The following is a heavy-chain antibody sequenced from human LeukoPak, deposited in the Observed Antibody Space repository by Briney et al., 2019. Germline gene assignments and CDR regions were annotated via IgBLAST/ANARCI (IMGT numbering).Heavy chain of an antibody. D-gene: IGHD3-3*01. CDR1: GFTFTDYA. Sequence: GGSLRLSCAASGFTFTDYAMNWVRQAPGKGLEWVASTKGNGGSTNYTDSVKDRFTISRDNSKNTVYLQMHSLRADDTAVYYCAKVPLYDFWSGQYYYYYYYMDVWGKGTTVTVSS. V-gene: IGHV3-23*01. CDR2: TKGNGGST. CDR3: AKVPLYDFWSGQYYYYYYYMDV. J-gene: IGHJ6*03.